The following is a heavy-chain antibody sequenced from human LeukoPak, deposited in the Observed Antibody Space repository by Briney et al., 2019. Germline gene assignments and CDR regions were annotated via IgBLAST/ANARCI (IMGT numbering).Heavy chain of an antibody. CDR2: ISGSGGST. J-gene: IGHJ4*02. CDR3: ANRPDYYDSSGRTPGY. CDR1: GFTFSSYA. V-gene: IGHV3-23*01. Sequence: GGSLRLSCAASGFTFSSYAMSWVRQAPGKGLEWVSAISGSGGSTYYADSVKGRFTISRDNSKNTLYLQMNSLRAEDTAVYYCANRPDYYDSSGRTPGYWGQGTLVTVSS. D-gene: IGHD3-22*01.